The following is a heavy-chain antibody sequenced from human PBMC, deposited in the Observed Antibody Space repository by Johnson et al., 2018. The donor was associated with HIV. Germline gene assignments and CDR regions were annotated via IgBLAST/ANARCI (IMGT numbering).Heavy chain of an antibody. CDR3: AGGTYYYGSGSSHSDAFDI. D-gene: IGHD3-10*01. Sequence: QVQLVESGGGVVQPGRSLRLSCAASGFTFSSYAMHWVRQAPGKGLEWVAVISYDGSNKYYADSVKGRFTISRDNSKNTLYLEMNSLRAGDTAVYYCAGGTYYYGSGSSHSDAFDIWGQGTMVTVSS. J-gene: IGHJ3*02. V-gene: IGHV3-30*04. CDR1: GFTFSSYA. CDR2: ISYDGSNK.